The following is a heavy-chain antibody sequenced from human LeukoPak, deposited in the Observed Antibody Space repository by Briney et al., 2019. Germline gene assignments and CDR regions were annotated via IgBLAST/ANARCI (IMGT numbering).Heavy chain of an antibody. Sequence: ASVKVSCKASGYTFTSYYMHWVRQAPGQGLEWMGIINPSGGSTSYAQKFQGRVTMTRDTSTSTVYMELSSLRSEDTAVYYCARDSSPSYCSSTSCYRGRNYYYYYGMDVWGQGTTVTVSS. J-gene: IGHJ6*02. CDR3: ARDSSPSYCSSTSCYRGRNYYYYYGMDV. D-gene: IGHD2-2*02. CDR2: INPSGGST. V-gene: IGHV1-46*01. CDR1: GYTFTSYY.